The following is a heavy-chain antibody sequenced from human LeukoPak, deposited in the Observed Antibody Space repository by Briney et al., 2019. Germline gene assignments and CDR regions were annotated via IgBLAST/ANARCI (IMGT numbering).Heavy chain of an antibody. Sequence: SETLSLTCTVSGGSISSYYWGWIRQPPGKGLEWIGTIYYGGSTYYNPSLKSRVTMSLDTSKNQFSLKLSSVTAADTAVYYCARDSSGWYEELWNFDYWGQGTLVTVSS. CDR2: IYYGGST. V-gene: IGHV4-39*07. CDR1: GGSISSYY. D-gene: IGHD6-19*01. CDR3: ARDSSGWYEELWNFDY. J-gene: IGHJ4*02.